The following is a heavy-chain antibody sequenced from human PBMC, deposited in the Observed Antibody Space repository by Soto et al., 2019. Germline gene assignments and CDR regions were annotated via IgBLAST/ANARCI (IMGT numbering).Heavy chain of an antibody. Sequence: TGGSLRLSCAASGFTFSSYGMHWVRQAPGKGLEWVAVIWYDGSNKYYADSVKGRFTISRDNSKNTLYLQMNSLRAEDTAVYYCAIDSLELTYYYVMDVWGQGTTVTVSS. J-gene: IGHJ6*02. CDR2: IWYDGSNK. CDR1: GFTFSSYG. D-gene: IGHD1-1*01. CDR3: AIDSLELTYYYVMDV. V-gene: IGHV3-33*01.